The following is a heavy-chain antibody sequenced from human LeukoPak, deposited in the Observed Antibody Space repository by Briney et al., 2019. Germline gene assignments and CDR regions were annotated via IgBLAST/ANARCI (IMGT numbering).Heavy chain of an antibody. J-gene: IGHJ4*02. CDR1: GGTFNNYA. Sequence: ASVKVSCKPSGGTFNNYAVAWVRQAPGQGLEWMGQIIPIFGTTSYAPKFQGRVAITADEMTTTAYMELSCLISEDTAVYYCTRDPLAASAPGYFDSWGQGSLVTVSS. V-gene: IGHV1-69*13. CDR3: TRDPLAASAPGYFDS. D-gene: IGHD6-13*01. CDR2: IIPIFGTT.